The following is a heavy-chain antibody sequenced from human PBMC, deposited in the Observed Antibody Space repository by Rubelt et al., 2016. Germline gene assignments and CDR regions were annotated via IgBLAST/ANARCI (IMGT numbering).Heavy chain of an antibody. V-gene: IGHV4-38-2*02. CDR1: GYSISSGYY. CDR2: IYHSGST. Sequence: QVQLQESGPGLVKPSETLSLTCTVSGYSISSGYYWGWIRQPPGKGLEWIGSIYHSGSTYYNPSLKSRVTISVDTSKNQFSLKLSVVTAADTAVYYCARDHSSGWYLEGFFDYWGQGTLVTVSS. CDR3: ARDHSSGWYLEGFFDY. D-gene: IGHD6-19*01. J-gene: IGHJ4*02.